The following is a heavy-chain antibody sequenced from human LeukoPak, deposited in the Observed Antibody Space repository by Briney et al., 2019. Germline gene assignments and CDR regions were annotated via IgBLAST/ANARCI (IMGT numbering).Heavy chain of an antibody. D-gene: IGHD4-23*01. Sequence: PSETLSLTFTVSGGSISSYYWSWLRQPPGKGLEWIGYIYHSGSTDYNPSLKSRVTISVDTSKSQFSLKLTSVTAADTAVYYCATLTTVVTAYYFDYWGQGTLVTVSS. J-gene: IGHJ4*02. CDR3: ATLTTVVTAYYFDY. CDR1: GGSISSYY. CDR2: IYHSGST. V-gene: IGHV4-4*09.